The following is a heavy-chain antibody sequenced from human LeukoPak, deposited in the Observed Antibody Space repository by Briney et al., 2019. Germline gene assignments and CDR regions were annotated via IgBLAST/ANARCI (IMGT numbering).Heavy chain of an antibody. CDR2: ISGSGGST. Sequence: PGGSLRLSCAASGFTFSSYAMSWVRQAPGKGLEWVSAISGSGGSTYYADSVKGRFTISRDNSKNTLYLQMNSLRAEDTAVYYCAKDLYGLGSDSSGWYSDYWGQGTLVTVSS. CDR3: AKDLYGLGSDSSGWYSDY. CDR1: GFTFSSYA. J-gene: IGHJ4*02. D-gene: IGHD6-19*01. V-gene: IGHV3-23*01.